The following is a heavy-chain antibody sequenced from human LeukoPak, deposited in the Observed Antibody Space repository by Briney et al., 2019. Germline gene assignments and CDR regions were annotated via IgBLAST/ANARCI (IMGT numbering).Heavy chain of an antibody. CDR3: AGGQMFTSGGFDN. V-gene: IGHV3-53*01. D-gene: IGHD6-19*01. J-gene: IGHJ4*02. CDR1: GFSVSSKN. CDR2: LYTGGNT. Sequence: GGSLRLSCAASGFSVSSKNMSWVRQAPGKGLEWVSVLYTGGNTYYADFVKGRFTISRDNSNNMLYLQMSSLTVEDTALYYCAGGQMFTSGGFDNWGQGALVTVSS.